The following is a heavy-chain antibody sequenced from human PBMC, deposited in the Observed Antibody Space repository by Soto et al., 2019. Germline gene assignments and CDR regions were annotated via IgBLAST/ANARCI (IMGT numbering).Heavy chain of an antibody. CDR1: GGTFSSYT. Sequence: QVPLVQSGAEVKKPGSSVKVSCKASGGTFSSYTISWVRQAPGQGLEWMGRIIPILGIANYAQKFQCRVTITADKSTSTAYMELSSLRSEDTAVYYCASIIDYCSSTSCYVNAFDIWGQGTMVTVSS. J-gene: IGHJ3*02. CDR2: IIPILGIA. V-gene: IGHV1-69*02. D-gene: IGHD2-2*01. CDR3: ASIIDYCSSTSCYVNAFDI.